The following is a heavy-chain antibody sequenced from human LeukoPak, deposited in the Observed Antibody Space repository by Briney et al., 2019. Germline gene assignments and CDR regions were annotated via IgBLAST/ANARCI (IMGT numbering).Heavy chain of an antibody. Sequence: GGSLRLSCAASGFTFSSYDMHWVRQATGKGLEWVSAIGTAGDTYYPGSVKGRFTISRENAKNSLYLQMNSLRAGDTTVYYCARGAWNGKNFDYWGQGTLVTVSS. D-gene: IGHD1-1*01. CDR3: ARGAWNGKNFDY. J-gene: IGHJ4*02. V-gene: IGHV3-13*01. CDR2: IGTAGDT. CDR1: GFTFSSYD.